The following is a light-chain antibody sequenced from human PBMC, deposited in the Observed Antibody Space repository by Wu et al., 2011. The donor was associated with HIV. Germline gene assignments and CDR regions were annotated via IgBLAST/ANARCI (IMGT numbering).Light chain of an antibody. CDR3: QKYNTAPWT. Sequence: TLSCRASQTXGSRYLAWYQHETLGQAPRLLMYATSSRATGIPDRLSGSGSGTDFTLTISRLEPEDVATYYCQKYNTAPWTFGQGTKVEMK. CDR1: QTXGSRY. CDR2: ATS. V-gene: IGKV3-20*01. J-gene: IGKJ1*01.